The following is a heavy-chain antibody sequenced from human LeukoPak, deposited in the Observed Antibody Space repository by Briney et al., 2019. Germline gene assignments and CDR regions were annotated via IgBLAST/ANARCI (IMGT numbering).Heavy chain of an antibody. CDR2: IYPGDSDT. CDR3: ARLWDYNDSSGSGYYMDV. CDR1: GYSFTSYW. V-gene: IGHV5-51*01. J-gene: IGHJ6*03. Sequence: GESLKISCKGSGYSFTSYWIGWVRQMPGKGLEWMGIIYPGDSDTRYSPSFQGQVTISADKSISTAYLQWSSLKASDTAMYYCARLWDYNDSSGSGYYMDVWGKGTTVTVSS. D-gene: IGHD3-22*01.